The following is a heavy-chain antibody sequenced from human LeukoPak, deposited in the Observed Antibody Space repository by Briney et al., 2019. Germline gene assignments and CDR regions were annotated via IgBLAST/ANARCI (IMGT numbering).Heavy chain of an antibody. CDR1: GYTFTSYD. CDR3: ARGGKSQWDPFDY. Sequence: ASVKVSCKASGYTFTSYDINWVRQATGQGLEWMGWMNPNSGNTGYAQKFQGRVTMTRDTSITTAYMELSRLTSDDTAVYFCARGGKSQWDPFDYWGQGTLVTVSS. CDR2: MNPNSGNT. V-gene: IGHV1-8*01. J-gene: IGHJ4*02. D-gene: IGHD1-26*01.